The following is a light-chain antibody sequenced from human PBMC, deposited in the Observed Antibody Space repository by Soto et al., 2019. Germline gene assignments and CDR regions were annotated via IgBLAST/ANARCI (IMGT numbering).Light chain of an antibody. V-gene: IGLV1-40*01. J-gene: IGLJ1*01. CDR1: SSNIGAGYD. CDR2: GNN. CDR3: QSYDSSLSGFV. Sequence: QSVLTQPPSVSGAPGQRVTISCTASSSNIGAGYDVHWYQQLPGTAPKLLIYGNNNRPSGVPDRFSGSKSGTSASLAITGLQAEDEADYYCQSYDSSLSGFVFGTGTKVTVL.